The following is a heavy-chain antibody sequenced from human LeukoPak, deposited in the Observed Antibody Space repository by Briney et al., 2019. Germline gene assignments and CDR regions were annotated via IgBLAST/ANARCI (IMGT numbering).Heavy chain of an antibody. D-gene: IGHD4/OR15-4a*01. J-gene: IGHJ6*03. CDR2: IYYSGST. Sequence: SETLSLTCTVSGGSISSYYWSWIRQPPGKGREWIGYIYYSGSTNYNSSLKSRVTISVETSKSQFSLKLSSVTAADTAVYYCARDMGLTVYMDVWGKGTTVTISS. CDR1: GGSISSYY. V-gene: IGHV4-59*01. CDR3: ARDMGLTVYMDV.